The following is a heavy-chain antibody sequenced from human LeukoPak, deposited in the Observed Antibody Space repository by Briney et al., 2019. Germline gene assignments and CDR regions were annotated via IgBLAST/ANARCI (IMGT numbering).Heavy chain of an antibody. V-gene: IGHV5-51*01. J-gene: IGHJ4*02. CDR2: IYYGDAGT. CDR3: ARRSTYGSGTNYIFDY. CDR1: GYSFPIYW. Sequence: GESPKISCKGSGYSFPIYWSAWVRQMPGKGLEWLGIIYYGDAGTRYSPSFQGQITISADKSSSTAYLQWSSLKASDTAMYYCARRSTYGSGTNYIFDYWGQGTLVTVSS. D-gene: IGHD3-10*01.